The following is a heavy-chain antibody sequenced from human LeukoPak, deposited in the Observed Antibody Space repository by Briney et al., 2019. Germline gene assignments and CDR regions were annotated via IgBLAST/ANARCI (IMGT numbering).Heavy chain of an antibody. CDR1: GFTFSSYC. J-gene: IGHJ6*02. Sequence: GGSLRFSCAASGFTFSSYCMRWVRQAPGKGLEWVANIRQDGTEKSFVDSVEGRFTISRDNAKNSLYLQMNSLRAEDTAVYYCARDGGYGMDVWGQGTTVTVSS. CDR3: ARDGGYGMDV. V-gene: IGHV3-7*01. D-gene: IGHD3-16*01. CDR2: IRQDGTEK.